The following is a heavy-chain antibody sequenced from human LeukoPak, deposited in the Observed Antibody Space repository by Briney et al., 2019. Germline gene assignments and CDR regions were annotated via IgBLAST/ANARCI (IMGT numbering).Heavy chain of an antibody. V-gene: IGHV3-23*01. CDR3: AKVHLGGYSSSYYDLSYFDY. CDR2: ISGSGTST. CDR1: GFTFSSYA. J-gene: IGHJ4*02. D-gene: IGHD6-13*01. Sequence: QPGRSLRLSCAASGFTFSSYAMSWVRQAPGKGLEWVSGISGSGTSTYYADSVKGRFTISRDNSKNTLYLQMNSLRAEDTAVYYCAKVHLGGYSSSYYDLSYFDYWGQGTLVTVSS.